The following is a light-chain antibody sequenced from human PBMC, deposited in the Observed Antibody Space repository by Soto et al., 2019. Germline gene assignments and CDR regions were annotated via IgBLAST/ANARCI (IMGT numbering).Light chain of an antibody. Sequence: SYELTQPPSMSVAPGKTATITCVGNNIGSTSVHWYQQKPGQAPVLVIYYDSVRPSGIPGRLSGSNSGNTATLTISRVGAGDEADYYCQVWASSSGRGVFGGGTKLTVL. CDR2: YDS. V-gene: IGLV3-21*04. J-gene: IGLJ3*02. CDR1: NIGSTS. CDR3: QVWASSSGRGV.